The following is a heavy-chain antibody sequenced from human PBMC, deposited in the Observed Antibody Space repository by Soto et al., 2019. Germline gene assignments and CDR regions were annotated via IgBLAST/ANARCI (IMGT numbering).Heavy chain of an antibody. CDR2: ISSSSSYI. V-gene: IGHV3-21*01. J-gene: IGHJ6*03. CDR1: GFTFSSYS. D-gene: IGHD3-9*01. CDR3: ARDNTPLTDYYYYYMDV. Sequence: GGSLRLSCAASGFTFSSYSMNWVRQAPGKGLEWVSSISSSSSYIYYADSVKGRFTISRDNAKNSLYLQMNSLRAEDTAVYYCARDNTPLTDYYYYYMDVWGKGTTVTVSS.